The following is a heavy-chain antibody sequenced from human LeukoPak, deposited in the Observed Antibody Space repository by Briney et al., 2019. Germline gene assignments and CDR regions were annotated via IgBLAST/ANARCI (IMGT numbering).Heavy chain of an antibody. CDR1: SGSIGGYY. J-gene: IGHJ4*02. CDR2: VSYSGTT. D-gene: IGHD3-10*01. CDR3: ARVHYYGSGLSSYFDH. V-gene: IGHV4-59*01. Sequence: SETLSLTCAVSSGSIGGYYWSWIRQSPGKGLDWTGYVSYSGTTKYNPSLKSRLTISLDTSKNQLSLKLSSVTAADTAVYYCARVHYYGSGLSSYFDHWGQGTLVTVSS.